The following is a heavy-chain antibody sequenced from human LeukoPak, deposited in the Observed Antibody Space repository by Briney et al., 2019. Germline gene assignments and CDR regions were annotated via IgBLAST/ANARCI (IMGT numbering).Heavy chain of an antibody. CDR1: GFTFSGSA. CDR3: TRQEGYGGSRD. J-gene: IGHJ4*02. CDR2: IRSKVNSYAT. V-gene: IGHV3-73*01. Sequence: GRSLRLSCAASGFTFSGSAMHWVRQASGKWLEWVGRIRSKVNSYATAYAASVKGRFTISRDDSKNTAYLQMNSLKTEDTAVYYCTRQEGYGGSRDWGQGTLVTVSS. D-gene: IGHD2-15*01.